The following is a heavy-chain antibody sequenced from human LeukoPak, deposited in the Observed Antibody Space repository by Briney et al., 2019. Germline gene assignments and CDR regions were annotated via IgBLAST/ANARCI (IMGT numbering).Heavy chain of an antibody. V-gene: IGHV3-21*01. J-gene: IGHJ6*04. CDR1: GFTFSSYS. CDR2: ISSSSYI. Sequence: GGSLRLSCAASGFTFSSYSMNWVRQAPGKGLEWVSSISSSSYIYYADSVKGRFTISRDNAKNSLYLQMNSLRAEDTAVYYCARDNILVPAAHGDYYYYGMDVWGKGTTVTVSS. CDR3: ARDNILVPAAHGDYYYYGMDV. D-gene: IGHD2-2*01.